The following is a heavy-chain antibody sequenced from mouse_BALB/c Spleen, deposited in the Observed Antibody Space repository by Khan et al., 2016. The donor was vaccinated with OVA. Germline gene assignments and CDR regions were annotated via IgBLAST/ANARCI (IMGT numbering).Heavy chain of an antibody. CDR2: IDTSDSYT. V-gene: IGHV1-69*01. CDR3: ARTDGY. Sequence: VQLQESGAELVMPGASVKMSCKASGYTFTDYWVHWVKQRPGQGLEWIGAIDTSDSYTTYNQNFKGKATLTVDESSNTAYMQLSSLTSEDSAVYYCARTDGYWGQGTTLTVSS. CDR1: GYTFTDYW. J-gene: IGHJ2*01.